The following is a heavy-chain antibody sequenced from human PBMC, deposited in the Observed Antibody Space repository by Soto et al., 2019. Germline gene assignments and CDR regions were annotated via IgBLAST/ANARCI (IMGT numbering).Heavy chain of an antibody. J-gene: IGHJ5*02. CDR3: AREIAYDFWSGYYGPNWFDP. Sequence: ASVKVSCKASGYTFTNYGLSWVRQAPGQGLEWMGFISVSNGNTNYARKFYGRLTVTTDTSTSTAYMELRSLRSDDTAVYYCAREIAYDFWSGYYGPNWFDPWGQGTLVTVSS. CDR2: ISVSNGNT. D-gene: IGHD3-3*01. V-gene: IGHV1-18*01. CDR1: GYTFTNYG.